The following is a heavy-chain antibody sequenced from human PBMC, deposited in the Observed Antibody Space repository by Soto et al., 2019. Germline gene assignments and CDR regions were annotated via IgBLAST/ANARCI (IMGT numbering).Heavy chain of an antibody. J-gene: IGHJ4*02. CDR2: VSASGLNT. CDR1: GFTFSTYA. D-gene: IGHD1-1*01. CDR3: AKDGPRRTSGYFFDY. Sequence: EVQLLESGGKLVQPGGSLTLSCAASGFTFSTYAMAWVRQAPGKGLEWVSGVSASGLNTDYADPVKGRFYISRDNSQITVSLHMNTLRAEDTALYYCAKDGPRRTSGYFFDYWRQGTPVTVSS. V-gene: IGHV3-23*01.